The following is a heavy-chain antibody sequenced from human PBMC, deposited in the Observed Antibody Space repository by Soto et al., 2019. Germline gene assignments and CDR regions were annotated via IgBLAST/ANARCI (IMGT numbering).Heavy chain of an antibody. Sequence: QLLLQESGPGLVKPSETLSLTCTVSGGSILDSTYYWAWIRQSPGKGLEWIGPIFYSGGTFYTPSLKSRVTMSVDTSNNQFSLKLSSVTAADTAVYYCARQASGYYYGWFDPWGQGTLVTGSS. CDR3: ARQASGYYYGWFDP. CDR2: IFYSGGT. V-gene: IGHV4-39*01. D-gene: IGHD3-22*01. CDR1: GGSILDSTYY. J-gene: IGHJ5*02.